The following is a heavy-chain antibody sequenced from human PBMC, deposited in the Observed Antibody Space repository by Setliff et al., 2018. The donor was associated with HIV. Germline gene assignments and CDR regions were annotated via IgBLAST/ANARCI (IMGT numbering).Heavy chain of an antibody. J-gene: IGHJ6*02. CDR1: GYTFTTYY. CDR2: LNPSEGTT. Sequence: ASVKVSCKASGYTFTTYYIHWVRQAPGQGLEWMGILNPSEGTTSFAQKFQGRVTMTRDTSTSTVYMDLSSLRADDTAVYFCARVAHSSSYHYYGMDVWGQGTTVTV. D-gene: IGHD6-19*01. V-gene: IGHV1-46*01. CDR3: ARVAHSSSYHYYGMDV.